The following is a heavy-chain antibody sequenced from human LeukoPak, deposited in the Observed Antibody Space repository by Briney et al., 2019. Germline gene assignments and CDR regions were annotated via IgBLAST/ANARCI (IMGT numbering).Heavy chain of an antibody. Sequence: PGGSLRLSCAASGFTFSSYAMHWVRQAPGKGLEWVAVISYDGSNKYYADSVKGRFTISRDNSKNTLYLQMNSLRAEDTAVYYCARVFYSSGWYGNFDYWGQGTLVTVSS. J-gene: IGHJ4*02. D-gene: IGHD6-19*01. CDR3: ARVFYSSGWYGNFDY. CDR2: ISYDGSNK. CDR1: GFTFSSYA. V-gene: IGHV3-30*04.